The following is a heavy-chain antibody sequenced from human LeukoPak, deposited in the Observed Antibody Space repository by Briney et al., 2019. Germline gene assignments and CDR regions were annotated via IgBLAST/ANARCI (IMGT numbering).Heavy chain of an antibody. CDR2: IYYSGST. CDR1: GGSISSYY. D-gene: IGHD2/OR15-2a*01. V-gene: IGHV4-59*12. Sequence: PSETLSLTCTVSGGSISSYYWSWIRQPPGKGLEWIGYIYYSGSTNYNPSLKSRVTISVDTSKNQFSLKLSSVTAEDTAVYYCAKDASRIGWDGNKHFDYWGQGTLVTVSS. J-gene: IGHJ4*02. CDR3: AKDASRIGWDGNKHFDY.